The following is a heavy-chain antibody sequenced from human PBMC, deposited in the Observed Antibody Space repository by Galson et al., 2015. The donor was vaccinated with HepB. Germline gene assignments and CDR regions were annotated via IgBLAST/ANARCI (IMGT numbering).Heavy chain of an antibody. CDR1: GFAFNIYT. D-gene: IGHD6-13*01. CDR3: ARPLAGLAADGHYFDT. V-gene: IGHV3-30-3*01. Sequence: SLRLSCAASGFAFNIYTMRWVRQAPGKGLDWVAVISYDGNHKFYSDSVKGRFTISRDNSRNTYYLEMNNLRPDDTAVYYCARPLAGLAADGHYFDTWGQGTLVTVSS. CDR2: ISYDGNHK. J-gene: IGHJ4*02.